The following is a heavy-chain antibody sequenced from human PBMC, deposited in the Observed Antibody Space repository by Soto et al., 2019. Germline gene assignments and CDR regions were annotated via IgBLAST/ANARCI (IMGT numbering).Heavy chain of an antibody. CDR2: MNHRENS. CDR3: ARMGYGSGRWDYDY. V-gene: IGHV4-34*02. Sequence: QVQLQQWGAGLLKPSETLSLTCAVYGGSFSGYYWTWIRQPPGKGLEWIGEMNHRENSNYNPSLKSRVTMSVDTSKSQFSLNLTSVTAADTAVYYCARMGYGSGRWDYDYWGQGTLVTVSS. J-gene: IGHJ4*02. CDR1: GGSFSGYY. D-gene: IGHD3-10*01.